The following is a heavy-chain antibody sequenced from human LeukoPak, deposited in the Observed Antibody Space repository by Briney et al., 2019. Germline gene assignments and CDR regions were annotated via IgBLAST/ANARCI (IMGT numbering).Heavy chain of an antibody. D-gene: IGHD6-13*01. J-gene: IGHJ4*02. CDR3: TAQIVAAGMEGYYFDY. CDR1: GFTFGDHA. CDR2: IRSKAYGGTT. Sequence: GGSLRLSCTASGFTFGDHAMSWFRQAPGKGLEWVGFIRSKAYGGTTEYAASVKGRFTISRDDSKSIAYLQMNSLKTEDTAVYYCTAQIVAAGMEGYYFDYWGQGTLVTVSS. V-gene: IGHV3-49*03.